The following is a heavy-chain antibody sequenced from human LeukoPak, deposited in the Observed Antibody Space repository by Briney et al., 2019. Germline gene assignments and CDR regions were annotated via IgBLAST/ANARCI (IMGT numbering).Heavy chain of an antibody. V-gene: IGHV4-59*01. D-gene: IGHD5-24*01. CDR1: GGSISSYY. CDR3: ARVKGRDGYNYHYYYYMDV. J-gene: IGHJ6*03. CDR2: IYYSGST. Sequence: SETLSLTCTVSGGSISSYYWSWIRQPPGKGLEWIGYIYYSGSTNYNPSLKSRVTISVDTSKNQFSLKLSSVTAADTAVYHCARVKGRDGYNYHYYYYMDVWGKGTTVTISS.